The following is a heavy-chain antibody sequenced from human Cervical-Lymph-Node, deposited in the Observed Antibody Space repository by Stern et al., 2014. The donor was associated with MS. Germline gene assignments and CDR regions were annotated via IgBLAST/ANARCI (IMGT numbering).Heavy chain of an antibody. CDR2: ISSSSSYI. CDR1: GFTFSSYS. V-gene: IGHV3-21*01. CDR3: ARSIVVVTADIDY. J-gene: IGHJ4*02. D-gene: IGHD2-21*02. Sequence: QLVQSGGGLVKPGGSLRLSCAASGFTFSSYSMNWVRQAPGKGLEWVSSISSSSSYIYYADSVKGRFTISRDNAKNSLYLQMNSLRAEDTAVYYCARSIVVVTADIDYWGQGTLVTVSS.